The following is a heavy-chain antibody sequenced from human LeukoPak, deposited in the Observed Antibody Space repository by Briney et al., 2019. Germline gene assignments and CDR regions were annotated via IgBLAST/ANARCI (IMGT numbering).Heavy chain of an antibody. V-gene: IGHV3-7*01. J-gene: IGHJ3*02. CDR1: GFSFNSYF. Sequence: PGGSLRLSCAASGFSFNSYFIAWVRRAPGKGLEWVADTSPDGSVVSYVDSVKGRFTISRDNARNSLFLHMNSLGVDDTAIYYCARDPLFGALDIWGQGTMVTVSS. CDR2: TSPDGSVV. D-gene: IGHD3-10*02. CDR3: ARDPLFGALDI.